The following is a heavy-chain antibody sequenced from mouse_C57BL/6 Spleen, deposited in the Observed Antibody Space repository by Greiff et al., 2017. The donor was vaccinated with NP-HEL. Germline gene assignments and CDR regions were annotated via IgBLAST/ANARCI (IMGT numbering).Heavy chain of an antibody. CDR3: ARIPYYYGSSFFDY. CDR2: INPNNGGT. D-gene: IGHD1-1*01. J-gene: IGHJ2*01. V-gene: IGHV1-18*01. Sequence: EVQLQQSGPELVKPGASVKIPCKASGYTFTDYNMDWVKQSHGKSLEWIGDINPNNGGTIYNQKFKGKATLTVDKSSSTAYMELRSLTSEDTAVYYCARIPYYYGSSFFDYWGQGTTLTVSS. CDR1: GYTFTDYN.